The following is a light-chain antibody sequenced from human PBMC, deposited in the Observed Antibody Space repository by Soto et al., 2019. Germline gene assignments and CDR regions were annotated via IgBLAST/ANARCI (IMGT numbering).Light chain of an antibody. CDR1: QGINRN. CDR3: QQYRTWPVT. J-gene: IGKJ4*01. CDR2: GAS. Sequence: IVMTQSPATLSVSPGERVTFSCRASQGINRNLAWYQQKAGQAPRLLISGASTGAYSILARLSGSGSGREFTLTIISLQSEDSAVYYCQQYRTWPVTFGGGTKVEI. V-gene: IGKV3-15*01.